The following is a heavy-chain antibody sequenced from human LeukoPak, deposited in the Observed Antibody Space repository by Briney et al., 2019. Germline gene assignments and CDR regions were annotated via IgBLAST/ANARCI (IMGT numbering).Heavy chain of an antibody. J-gene: IGHJ4*02. CDR2: INHSGIT. CDR1: SSSSSRGYD. Sequence: NPSEPLSLNSPVSSSSSSRGYDWGWIGQSPGKELGWVASINHSGITYHDPSLKSRVNISVDTSKNQFCLKLTSVTAAHTAVYYCGRDRPTGYYDYWGQGILVTVSS. V-gene: IGHV4-38-2*02. CDR3: GRDRPTGYYDY. D-gene: IGHD3-9*01.